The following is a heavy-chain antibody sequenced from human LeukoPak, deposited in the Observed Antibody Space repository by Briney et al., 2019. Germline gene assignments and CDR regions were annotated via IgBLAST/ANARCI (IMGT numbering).Heavy chain of an antibody. CDR2: ISYSGTT. D-gene: IGHD6-19*01. CDR1: GGSFSGYY. CDR3: ARQGLRTYSSGWFPDRWFDP. V-gene: IGHV4-34*01. J-gene: IGHJ5*02. Sequence: PSETLSLTCAVYGGSFSGYYWGWVRQPPGKGLEWIGTISYSGTTYYSPSLKSRVTISLDTSKNQFSLKLSSVTAADTAIYYCARQGLRTYSSGWFPDRWFDPWGQGTLVTVSS.